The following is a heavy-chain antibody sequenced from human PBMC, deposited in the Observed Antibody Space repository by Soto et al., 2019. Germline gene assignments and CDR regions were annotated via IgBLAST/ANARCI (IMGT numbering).Heavy chain of an antibody. Sequence: QVQLVQSGAEVKKPGASVKVSCKASGYTFTSYDINWVRQATGQGLEWLGWMNPNTGNPGCAQKFQGRVTMTRNNSRTTDYRELTSLRSEDTAVYYWAMGRYNNIWSYALDYWGQGTLVTVSS. V-gene: IGHV1-8*01. D-gene: IGHD1-1*01. CDR2: MNPNTGNP. CDR3: AMGRYNNIWSYALDY. J-gene: IGHJ4*02. CDR1: GYTFTSYD.